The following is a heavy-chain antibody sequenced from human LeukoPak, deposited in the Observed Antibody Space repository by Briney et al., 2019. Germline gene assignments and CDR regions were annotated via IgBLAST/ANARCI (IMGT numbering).Heavy chain of an antibody. CDR2: ISSSSSYI. J-gene: IGHJ5*02. D-gene: IGHD6-13*01. V-gene: IGHV3-21*01. CDR1: GFTFSSYS. Sequence: PGGSLRLSCAASGFTFSSYSMNWVRQAPGKGLEWVSSISSSSSYIYYADSVKGRFTISRDNAKNSLYLQMNSLRAEDTAVYYCARDVSVAAAGTEMATYNWFDPWGQGTLVTVSS. CDR3: ARDVSVAAAGTEMATYNWFDP.